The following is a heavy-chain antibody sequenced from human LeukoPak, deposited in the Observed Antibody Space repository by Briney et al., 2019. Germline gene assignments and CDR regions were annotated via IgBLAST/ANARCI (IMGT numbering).Heavy chain of an antibody. V-gene: IGHV3-49*04. CDR2: IRSKAYGGTT. CDR1: GFTFGDYA. J-gene: IGHJ6*03. CDR3: TRAYYGSGSWEVYYYYYMDV. D-gene: IGHD3-10*01. Sequence: QSGGSLRLSCTTSGFTFGDYAMSWVRQAPGKGLEWVGFIRSKAYGGTTEYAASVKGKFTISRDDSKSIAYLQMNSLKTEDTAVYYCTRAYYGSGSWEVYYYYYMDVWGKGTTVTISS.